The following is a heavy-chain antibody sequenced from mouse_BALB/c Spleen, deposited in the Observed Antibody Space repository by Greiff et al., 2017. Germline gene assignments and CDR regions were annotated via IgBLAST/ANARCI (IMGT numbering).Heavy chain of an antibody. V-gene: IGHV1-63*02. CDR3: ARRSQGAHWYAMDY. J-gene: IGHJ4*01. D-gene: IGHD4-1*01. CDR2: IYPGGGYT. CDR1: GYTFTNYW. Sequence: QVQLQQSGAELVRPGTSVKISCKASGYTFTNYWLGWVKQRPGHGLEWIGDIYPGGGYTNYNEKFKGKATLTADTSSSTSYMKRSSLTAEDSAVYYCARRSQGAHWYAMDYWGQGTSVTVSS.